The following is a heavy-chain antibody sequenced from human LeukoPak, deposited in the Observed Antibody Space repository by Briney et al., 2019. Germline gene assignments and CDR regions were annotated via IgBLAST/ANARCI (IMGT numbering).Heavy chain of an antibody. D-gene: IGHD1-26*01. J-gene: IGHJ4*02. CDR3: AREQGGVSYYVDY. V-gene: IGHV1-2*02. CDR1: GYTFTGNY. Sequence: ASVKVSCKASGYTFTGNYMHWLRQAPGQGLEWMGWINPNSGGTNYAQKFQGRVTMTRDTSISTAYMELSRLRSDDTAVYYCAREQGGVSYYVDYWGQGTLVTVSS. CDR2: INPNSGGT.